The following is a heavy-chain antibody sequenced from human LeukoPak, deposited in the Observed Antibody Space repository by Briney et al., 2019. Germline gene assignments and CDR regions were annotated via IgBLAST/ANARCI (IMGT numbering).Heavy chain of an antibody. CDR1: GGSISGSSYY. CDR3: ARRMVAATPGHY. Sequence: PSETLSLTCTVSGGSISGSSYYWGWSRQPPGEGLEWIGSISSSGSTYYNPSLKSRVTISVDTSKNQFSLKLSSVTAADTAVYYCARRMVAATPGHYWGQGTLVTVSS. D-gene: IGHD2-15*01. V-gene: IGHV4-39*01. CDR2: ISSSGST. J-gene: IGHJ4*02.